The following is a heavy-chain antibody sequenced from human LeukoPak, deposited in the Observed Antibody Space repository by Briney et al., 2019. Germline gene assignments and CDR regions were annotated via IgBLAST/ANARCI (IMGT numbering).Heavy chain of an antibody. CDR3: AREDYYDSSGYSHGASRWFDP. V-gene: IGHV4-59*01. Sequence: SKTLSLTCTVSGGSISSYYWSWIRQPPGKGLEWIGYIYYSGSTNYNPSLKSRVTISVDTSKNQFSLKLSSVTAADTAVYYCAREDYYDSSGYSHGASRWFDPWGQGTLVTVSS. CDR2: IYYSGST. CDR1: GGSISSYY. D-gene: IGHD3-22*01. J-gene: IGHJ5*02.